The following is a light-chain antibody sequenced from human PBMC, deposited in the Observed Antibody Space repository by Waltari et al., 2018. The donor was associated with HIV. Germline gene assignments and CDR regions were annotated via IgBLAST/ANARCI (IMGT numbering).Light chain of an antibody. J-gene: IGLJ3*02. CDR3: AAWDDSVNGLV. V-gene: IGLV1-44*01. CDR2: QNS. CDR1: SSNLGSNT. Sequence: QSVLTQPPSASGTAGQRVTISCSGTSSNLGSNTVNWYQQLPGTAPKLLIYQNSQRPSGVPDRFSGSKSGTSASLAISGLQSEDEADYYCAAWDDSVNGLVFGGGTKLTV.